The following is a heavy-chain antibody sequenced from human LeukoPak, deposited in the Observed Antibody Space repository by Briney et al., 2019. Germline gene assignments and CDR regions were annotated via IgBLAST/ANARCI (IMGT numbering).Heavy chain of an antibody. D-gene: IGHD3-10*01. CDR2: IYTSGSS. CDR1: GGSISSGSYD. Sequence: PSQTLSLTCTVSGGSISSGSYDWYWIRQPAGKGLEWIGHIYTSGSSNYSPSLKSRVTISVDTSKNQFSLKLTSVTAADTAVYYCTKGRGIWGQGTLVTVSS. J-gene: IGHJ1*01. V-gene: IGHV4-61*09. CDR3: TKGRGI.